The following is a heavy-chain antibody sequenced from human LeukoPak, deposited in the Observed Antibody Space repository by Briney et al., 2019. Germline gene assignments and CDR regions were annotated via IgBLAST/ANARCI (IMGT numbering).Heavy chain of an antibody. V-gene: IGHV3-7*01. CDR2: IKQDGSEK. D-gene: IGHD2-15*01. CDR3: ARDKVVGATYFDY. Sequence: GGSLRLSCAASGFTFSDYWMSWVRQAPGKGLEWVANIKQDGSEKYYVDSVKGRFTISRDNAKNSLYLQMNSLRAEDTAVYYCARDKVVGATYFDYWGQGTLVTVSS. J-gene: IGHJ4*02. CDR1: GFTFSDYW.